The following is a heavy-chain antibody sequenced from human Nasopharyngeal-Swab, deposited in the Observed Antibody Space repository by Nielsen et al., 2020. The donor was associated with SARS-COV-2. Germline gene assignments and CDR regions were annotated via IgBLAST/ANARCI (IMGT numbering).Heavy chain of an antibody. V-gene: IGHV3-30*18. CDR1: GFTFSSYA. Sequence: GESLKISCAASGFTFSSYAMHLVRQAPGKGPEWVADISYDGRHEYYADSVKGRFPISRDNSKHTLLLQMHSLRPEDTAVYYCAKDQGAIVVGIAIGYLDYWGQGTLVTVSS. CDR2: ISYDGRHE. J-gene: IGHJ4*02. D-gene: IGHD2-21*01. CDR3: AKDQGAIVVGIAIGYLDY.